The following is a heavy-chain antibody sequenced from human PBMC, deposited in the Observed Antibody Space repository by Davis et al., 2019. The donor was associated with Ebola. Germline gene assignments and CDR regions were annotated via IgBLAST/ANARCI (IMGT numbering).Heavy chain of an antibody. V-gene: IGHV3-74*01. J-gene: IGHJ4*02. CDR2: INSDGSST. D-gene: IGHD6-6*01. CDR1: GFTFSSYW. CDR3: ARDPDDYSSSPNFDY. Sequence: PGGSLRLSCAASGFTFSSYWMHWVRQAPGKGLVWVSRINSDGSSTSYADSVKGRFTISRDNAKNTLYLQMNSLRAEDTAVYYCARDPDDYSSSPNFDYWGQGTLVTVSS.